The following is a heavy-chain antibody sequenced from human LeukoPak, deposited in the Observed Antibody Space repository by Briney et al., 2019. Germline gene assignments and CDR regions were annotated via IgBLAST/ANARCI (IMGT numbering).Heavy chain of an antibody. CDR3: AREDDYGDYYFDY. V-gene: IGHV3-33*01. CDR1: GFTFTNYG. CDR2: IWYDGSKK. J-gene: IGHJ4*02. D-gene: IGHD4-17*01. Sequence: GKSLRLSCAASGFTFTNYGMHWVRQAPGKELEWVAVIWYDGSKKYYADSVKGRFTISRDNSKNTVYMQMNSMRVEDTAVYYCAREDDYGDYYFDYWGQGTLVTVSS.